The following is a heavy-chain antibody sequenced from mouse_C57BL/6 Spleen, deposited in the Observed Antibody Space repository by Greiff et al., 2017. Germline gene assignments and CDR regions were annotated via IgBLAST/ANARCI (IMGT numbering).Heavy chain of an antibody. CDR2: INPYNGGT. CDR3: ASPYYGSSYEFAY. CDR1: GYTFTDYY. D-gene: IGHD1-1*01. J-gene: IGHJ3*01. Sequence: EVQLQQSGPVLVKPGASVKMSCKASGYTFTDYYMNWVKQSHGKSLEWIGVINPYNGGTSYNQKFKGKATLTVDTSSSTAYMELNSLTSEDSAVYYCASPYYGSSYEFAYWGQGTLVTVSA. V-gene: IGHV1-19*01.